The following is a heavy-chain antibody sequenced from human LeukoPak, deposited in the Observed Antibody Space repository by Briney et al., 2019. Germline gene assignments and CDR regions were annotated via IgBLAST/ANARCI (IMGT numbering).Heavy chain of an antibody. J-gene: IGHJ4*02. Sequence: ASVKVSCKASGYTFTGYYMHWVRQAPGQGLEWMGWINPNSGGTNYAQKFQGRVTMTRDTSISTAYMELSRLRSDDTAVYYCARAREFGEFDLDYWGQRTLVTVSS. CDR3: ARAREFGEFDLDY. D-gene: IGHD3-10*01. CDR2: INPNSGGT. CDR1: GYTFTGYY. V-gene: IGHV1-2*02.